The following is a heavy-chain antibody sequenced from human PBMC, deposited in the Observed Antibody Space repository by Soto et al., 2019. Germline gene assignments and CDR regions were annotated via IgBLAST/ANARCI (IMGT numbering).Heavy chain of an antibody. CDR2: IIPIFGTA. V-gene: IGHV1-69*01. J-gene: IGHJ6*02. CDR3: ARAMVRGVHYYYYGMDV. CDR1: GGTFSSYA. D-gene: IGHD3-10*01. Sequence: QVQLVQSGAEVKKPGSSVKVSCKASGGTFSSYAISWVRQAPGQGLEWMGGIIPIFGTANYAQKFQGRVTVTADESTSTAYMELSSLRSEDTAVYYCARAMVRGVHYYYYGMDVWGQGTTVTVSS.